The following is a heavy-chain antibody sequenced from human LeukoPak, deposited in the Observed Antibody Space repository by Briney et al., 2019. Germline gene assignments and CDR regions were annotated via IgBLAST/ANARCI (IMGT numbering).Heavy chain of an antibody. Sequence: PSETLSLTCAVNGGSFSGYYWSSIRQPPGKGLEWIGEINHSGSTNYNPSLKSRVTLSVDTSKNQFSLKLSSVTAADTAVYYCARASQGLWFRYWFDPWGQGTLVTVSS. CDR1: GGSFSGYY. V-gene: IGHV4-34*01. CDR2: INHSGST. J-gene: IGHJ5*02. CDR3: ARASQGLWFRYWFDP. D-gene: IGHD3-10*01.